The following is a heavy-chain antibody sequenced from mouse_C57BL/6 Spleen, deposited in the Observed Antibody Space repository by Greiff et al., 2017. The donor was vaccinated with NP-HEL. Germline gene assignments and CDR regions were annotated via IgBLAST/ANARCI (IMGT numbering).Heavy chain of an antibody. CDR3: ARPLFDD. CDR1: GFTFSDYG. CDR2: ISSGSSTI. Sequence: EVQLVESGGGLVKPGGSLKLSCAASGFTFSDYGMHWVRQAPEKGLEWVAYISSGSSTIYYADTVKGRFTISRDNAKNTLFLQMTSLRSEDTAMYYCARPLFDDWGQGTTLTVSS. J-gene: IGHJ2*01. V-gene: IGHV5-17*01.